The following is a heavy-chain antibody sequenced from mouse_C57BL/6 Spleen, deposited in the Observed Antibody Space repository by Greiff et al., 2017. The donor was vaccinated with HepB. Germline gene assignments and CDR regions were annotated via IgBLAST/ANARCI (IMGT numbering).Heavy chain of an antibody. V-gene: IGHV1-15*01. D-gene: IGHD1-1*01. CDR2: IDPETGGT. J-gene: IGHJ4*01. Sequence: VQLQQSGAELVRPGASVTLSCKASGYTFTDYEMHWVKQTPVHGLEWIGAIDPETGGTAYNQKFKGKAILTADKSSSTAYMELRSLTSEDSAVYYCTRPTGGAMDYWGQGTSVTVSS. CDR1: GYTFTDYE. CDR3: TRPTGGAMDY.